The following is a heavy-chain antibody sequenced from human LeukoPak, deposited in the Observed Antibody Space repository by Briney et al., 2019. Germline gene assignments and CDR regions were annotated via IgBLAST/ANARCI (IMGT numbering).Heavy chain of an antibody. D-gene: IGHD3-9*01. CDR3: ARDMATYDILTH. J-gene: IGHJ4*02. Sequence: ASVKVSCKASGYTFTNYVMHWVRQAPGQRLEWMGWINAGNGNTKYSQKFQGRVTNTRDTSASTAYMELSSLRSEDTAVYYCARDMATYDILTHWGQGTLVTVSS. CDR2: INAGNGNT. V-gene: IGHV1-3*01. CDR1: GYTFTNYV.